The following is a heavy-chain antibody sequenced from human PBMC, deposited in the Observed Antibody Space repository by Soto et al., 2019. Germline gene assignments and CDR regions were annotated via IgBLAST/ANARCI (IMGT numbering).Heavy chain of an antibody. CDR2: IYYSGST. CDR1: YGSISSDGYY. D-gene: IGHD6-25*01. Sequence: SETLSLTCTVSYGSISSDGYYWSWIRQHPGKGLEWIGYIYYSGSTYYAPSLESRVTISVDTSKNQFSLKMSSVTAADTAVYYCARGRYSSDWAYFDYWGQGTLVTVSS. J-gene: IGHJ4*02. CDR3: ARGRYSSDWAYFDY. V-gene: IGHV4-31*03.